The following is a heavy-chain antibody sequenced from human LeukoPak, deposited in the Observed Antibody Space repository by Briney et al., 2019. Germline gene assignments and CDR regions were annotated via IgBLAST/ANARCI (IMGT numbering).Heavy chain of an antibody. D-gene: IGHD1-26*01. CDR1: GGSISSYY. V-gene: IGHV4-4*08. CDR2: IYTSGST. J-gene: IGHJ4*02. Sequence: SETLSLTCTVSGGSISSYYWSWIRQPPGKGLEWIGRIYTSGSTNYNPSLKSRVTISVDTSKNQFSLKLSSVTAADTAVYYCARALRRDREGYFDYWGQGTLVTVSS. CDR3: ARALRRDREGYFDY.